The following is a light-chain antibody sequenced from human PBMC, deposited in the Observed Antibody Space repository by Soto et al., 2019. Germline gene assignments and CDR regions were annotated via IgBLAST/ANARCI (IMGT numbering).Light chain of an antibody. V-gene: IGKV1-39*01. Sequence: DIQMTQSPSSLSTSVGDRVTITCRASQSISNSLNWYQQKPGKAPNLLIYAASTLHGGVPSRFSGSGSGTDFALTITSLQAEDFATYSCQQLRSYPSTFGGGTKVDIK. CDR2: AAS. CDR3: QQLRSYPST. J-gene: IGKJ4*01. CDR1: QSISNS.